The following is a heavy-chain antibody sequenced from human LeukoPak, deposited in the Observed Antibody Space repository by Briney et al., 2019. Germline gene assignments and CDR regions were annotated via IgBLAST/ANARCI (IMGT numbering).Heavy chain of an antibody. CDR3: AGLYYYDSSGFDP. CDR2: IDISGST. Sequence: HPSETLSLTCTVSGGSISSYYWSWIRQPTGKGLEWIGRIDISGSTNDNPSLKSRVTMSVDTSKNQFSLKLSSVTAADTAFYYCAGLYYYDSSGFDPWGQGTLVTVSS. CDR1: GGSISSYY. V-gene: IGHV4-4*07. D-gene: IGHD3-22*01. J-gene: IGHJ5*02.